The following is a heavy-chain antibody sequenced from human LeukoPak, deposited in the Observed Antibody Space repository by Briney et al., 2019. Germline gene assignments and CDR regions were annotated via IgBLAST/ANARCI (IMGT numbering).Heavy chain of an antibody. D-gene: IGHD6-25*01. V-gene: IGHV4-4*07. J-gene: IGHJ5*02. CDR3: ARGSGSMRWFDP. CDR1: VGSISGYY. Sequence: PAETLSLTCTVSVGSISGYYWSWIRQPAGKGLEWIGRMSTSGNSNYIPSLVSRVTMSVDTSKNQFSLNLSSVTAADTAVYYCARGSGSMRWFDPWGQGTLVTVSS. CDR2: MSTSGNS.